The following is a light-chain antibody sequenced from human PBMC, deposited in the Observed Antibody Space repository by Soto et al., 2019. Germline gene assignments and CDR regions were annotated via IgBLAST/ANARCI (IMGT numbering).Light chain of an antibody. V-gene: IGKV3-20*01. Sequence: EIVMRPSPPPPSLSPGGKATPSPRASQSVSSNLAWYQQKPGQAPRLLIYDASNRATGIPARFSGSGSGTDFTLTISRLEPEDFAVYYCQQYGSSGTFGQGTKVDIK. J-gene: IGKJ1*01. CDR1: QSVSSN. CDR3: QQYGSSGT. CDR2: DAS.